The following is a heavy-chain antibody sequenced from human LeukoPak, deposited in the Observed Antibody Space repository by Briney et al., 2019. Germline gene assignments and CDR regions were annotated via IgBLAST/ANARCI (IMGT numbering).Heavy chain of an antibody. CDR2: IYTSGST. V-gene: IGHV4-4*09. D-gene: IGHD1-26*01. Sequence: PSETLSLTCTVSGGSISSYYWSWIRKPPGKGLEWIGYIYTSGSTNYNPSLKSRVTISVDTSKNQFSLKLSSVTAADTAVYCCARQSPYSGSLDDWGQGTLVTVSS. CDR3: ARQSPYSGSLDD. CDR1: GGSISSYY. J-gene: IGHJ4*02.